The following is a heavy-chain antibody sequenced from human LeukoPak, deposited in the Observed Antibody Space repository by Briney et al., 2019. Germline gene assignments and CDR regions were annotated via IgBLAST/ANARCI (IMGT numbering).Heavy chain of an antibody. V-gene: IGHV4-34*01. CDR3: ARGTAYCGGDCYRRPFDY. CDR2: INHSGST. J-gene: IGHJ4*02. CDR1: GGSFSGYY. Sequence: SETLSLTCAVYGGSFSGYYWSWIRQPPGKGLEWIGEINHSGSTDYNPSLKSRVTISVDTSKNQFSLKLSSVTAADTAVYYCARGTAYCGGDCYRRPFDYWGQGTLVTVSS. D-gene: IGHD2-21*02.